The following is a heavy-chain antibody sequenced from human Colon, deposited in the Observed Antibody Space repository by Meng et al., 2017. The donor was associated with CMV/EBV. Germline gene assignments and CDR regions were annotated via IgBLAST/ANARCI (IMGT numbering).Heavy chain of an antibody. D-gene: IGHD6-19*01. CDR2: LNPNAET. CDR1: GYTCNDDY. Sequence: QLQWLQSGVSVKKHAAYVKASSTASGYTCNDDYIHWVRHPPGPWLEWMGWLNPNAETTSDQKFQGRVTMTRDMSINTVYMELSRLTSDDTAVYYCARSSGWSRFDYWGLGTLVTVSS. J-gene: IGHJ4*02. CDR3: ARSSGWSRFDY. V-gene: IGHV1-2*02.